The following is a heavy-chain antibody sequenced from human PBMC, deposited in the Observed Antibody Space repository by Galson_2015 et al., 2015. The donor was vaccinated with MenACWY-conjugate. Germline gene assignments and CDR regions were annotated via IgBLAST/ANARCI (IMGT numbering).Heavy chain of an antibody. CDR1: GFTFNGNG. D-gene: IGHD5-18*01. V-gene: IGHV3-33*01. J-gene: IGHJ4*02. CDR3: ARDSRYNYYLPGFGDY. CDR2: IWHDGSKT. Sequence: SLRLSCAASGFTFNGNGMHWVRQAAGKGLEWVAIIWHDGSKTYYADSVKGRFTISRDNSKNTLYLQMNSLRAEDTAVYYCARDSRYNYYLPGFGDYWCQGTLVTVSS.